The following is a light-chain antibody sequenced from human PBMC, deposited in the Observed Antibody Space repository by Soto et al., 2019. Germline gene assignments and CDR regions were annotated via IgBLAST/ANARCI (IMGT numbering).Light chain of an antibody. V-gene: IGLV2-14*01. CDR1: TSDVGSYNF. CDR3: SSYTGSSSPVV. Sequence: QSALTQPASVSGSPGQSITISCTGTTSDVGSYNFVSWYQYHPGKAPKLLIYDVSNRPSGVSHRFSGSKSGNTASLTISEVQSEDEGTYYCSSYTGSSSPVVFGGGTKLTVL. CDR2: DVS. J-gene: IGLJ2*01.